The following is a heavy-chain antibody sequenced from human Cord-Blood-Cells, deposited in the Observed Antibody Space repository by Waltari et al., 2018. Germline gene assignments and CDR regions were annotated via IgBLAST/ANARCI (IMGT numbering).Heavy chain of an antibody. CDR3: ARVDYSSSSRWFDP. CDR1: GYTFTGYY. CDR2: INPNSGGT. Sequence: QVQLVQSGAEVKKPGASVKVSCKASGYTFTGYYMHWVRQAPGQGLEWRGWINPNSGGTNYAQKFQGRVTSTRDTSISTAYMELSRLRSDDTAVYYCARVDYSSSSRWFDPWGQGTLVTVSS. V-gene: IGHV1-2*01. J-gene: IGHJ5*02. D-gene: IGHD6-6*01.